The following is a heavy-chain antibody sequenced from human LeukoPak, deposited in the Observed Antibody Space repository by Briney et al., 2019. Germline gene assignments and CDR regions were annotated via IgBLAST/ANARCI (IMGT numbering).Heavy chain of an antibody. J-gene: IGHJ6*02. CDR3: ASQGYSGSFYYYYGMDV. Sequence: PSETLSLTCTVTGGSMSSYYWSWIRQPPGKRLEWIGYIYYSGSTKYNPSLKSRVTISVDTSKNQFSLKLSSVTAADTAVYYCASQGYSGSFYYYYGMDVWGQGTTVTVSS. CDR1: GGSMSSYY. V-gene: IGHV4-59*01. CDR2: IYYSGST. D-gene: IGHD5-12*01.